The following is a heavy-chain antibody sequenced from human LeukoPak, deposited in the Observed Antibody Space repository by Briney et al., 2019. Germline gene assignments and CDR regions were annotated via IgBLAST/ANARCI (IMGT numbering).Heavy chain of an antibody. CDR2: ISAYNGNT. V-gene: IGHV1-18*04. J-gene: IGHJ4*02. D-gene: IGHD4-17*01. Sequence: GESLKISCKGSGYSFNSYWIAWVRQMPGKVLEWMGWISAYNGNTNYAQKLQGRVTMTTDTSTSTAYMELRSLRSDDTAVYYCAREGYGDQPLDYWDQGTLVTVSS. CDR1: GYSFNSYW. CDR3: AREGYGDQPLDY.